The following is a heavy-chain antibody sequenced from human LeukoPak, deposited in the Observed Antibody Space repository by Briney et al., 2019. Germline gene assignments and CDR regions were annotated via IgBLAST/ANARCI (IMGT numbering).Heavy chain of an antibody. CDR1: GDSVSTNSAA. D-gene: IGHD2-21*02. Sequence: SQTLSLTCAISGDSVSTNSAAWNWIRQSPSRGLEWLGRTYYRSKWYHDYAPSVQSRITINPDTSKDQFSLHLNSVTPEDTAVYYCARGNRDFDSWGQGTLVTVSS. V-gene: IGHV6-1*01. CDR3: ARGNRDFDS. J-gene: IGHJ5*01. CDR2: TYYRSKWYH.